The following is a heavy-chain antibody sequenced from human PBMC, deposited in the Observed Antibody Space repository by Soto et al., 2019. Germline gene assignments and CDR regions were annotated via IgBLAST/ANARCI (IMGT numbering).Heavy chain of an antibody. D-gene: IGHD1-26*01. J-gene: IGHJ3*01. CDR3: ARGDRGAFDL. V-gene: IGHV3-74*01. CDR2: IYSDGTST. CDR1: GFTFDYYW. Sequence: EVQLVESGGGLVQPGESLRLSCAASGFTFDYYWMHWVRQAPGKGLVWVSRIYSDGTSTTYADSVKGRFTISRDNAKNTLSLLMNSLRADDTAVYYCARGDRGAFDLWGQGTVVTVSS.